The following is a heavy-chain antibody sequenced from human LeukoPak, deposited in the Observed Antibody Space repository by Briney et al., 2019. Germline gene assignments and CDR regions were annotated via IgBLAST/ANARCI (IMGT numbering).Heavy chain of an antibody. J-gene: IGHJ6*03. CDR2: ISSEGDNK. CDR3: AKDRTNFFYYLDV. Sequence: GGSLRLSCAASGFTFNYYALHWVRQAPGKGLEWVASISSEGDNKHYLESVKGRFTISRDNSKNTLYLQMHNPRAEDTAIYYCAKDRTNFFYYLDVWGTGTTVIVSS. CDR1: GFTFNYYA. V-gene: IGHV3-30-3*01.